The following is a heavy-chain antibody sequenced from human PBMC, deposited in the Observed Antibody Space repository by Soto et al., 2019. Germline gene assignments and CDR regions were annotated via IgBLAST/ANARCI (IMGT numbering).Heavy chain of an antibody. CDR3: AKDSRVVERYDPYGMDG. J-gene: IGHJ6*02. V-gene: IGHV3-30*18. CDR1: GFPFSNYG. CDR2: ISYDGSNK. D-gene: IGHD3-3*01. Sequence: PGGSLRLSCAASGFPFSNYGIHLVRQSPGKGLEWLTVISYDGSNKYYADSVKGRFTISRDNSKNTLYLQMNSLRAEDTAVYYCAKDSRVVERYDPYGMDGSGQGNXVTVYS.